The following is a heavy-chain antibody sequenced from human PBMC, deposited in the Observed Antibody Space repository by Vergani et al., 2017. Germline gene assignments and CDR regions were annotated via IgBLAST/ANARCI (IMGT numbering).Heavy chain of an antibody. V-gene: IGHV3-23*01. J-gene: IGHJ6*01. CDR1: GFTFHHYV. CDR2: ISGSGGST. D-gene: IGHD5-12*01. CDR3: AKSNPRNSGYDYLYYYHAMNV. Sequence: EVQLLESGGDLVQPGGSLRLSCAASGFTFHHYVMNWFRQAPGKGLEWVSGISGSGGSTYYAGSVKGRFTISRDSSKNTLYIQMNSLSAGDTAEYYCAKSNPRNSGYDYLYYYHAMNVWGQGTTVTVSS.